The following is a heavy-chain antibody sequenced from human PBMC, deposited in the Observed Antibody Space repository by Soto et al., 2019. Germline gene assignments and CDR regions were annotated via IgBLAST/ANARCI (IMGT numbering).Heavy chain of an antibody. V-gene: IGHV1-18*01. D-gene: IGHD6-19*01. J-gene: IGHJ2*01. CDR2: ISAYNGDT. CDR3: ARLRGRGWYDWYFDL. Sequence: QVRLVQSGAEVKKPGASVKVYCKASGYTFTSYGITWVRQAPGQGLERMGWISAYNGDTNYAQKRQGRVTMTSETSTSTSYMERRSLTSDDTAVYYCARLRGRGWYDWYFDLWGRGTLVTVAA. CDR1: GYTFTSYG.